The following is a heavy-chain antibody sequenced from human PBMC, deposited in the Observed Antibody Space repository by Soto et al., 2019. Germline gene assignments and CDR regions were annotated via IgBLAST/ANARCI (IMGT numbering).Heavy chain of an antibody. CDR2: INPNSGGT. Sequence: ASVKVSCKASGYTFTGYYMHWVRQAPGQGLEWMGWINPNSGGTNYAQKFQGWVTMTRDTSISTAYMELSRLRSDDTAVYYCARDPNPVQLERPLYNWFDPWGQGTLVTSPQ. V-gene: IGHV1-2*04. D-gene: IGHD1-1*01. CDR3: ARDPNPVQLERPLYNWFDP. J-gene: IGHJ5*02. CDR1: GYTFTGYY.